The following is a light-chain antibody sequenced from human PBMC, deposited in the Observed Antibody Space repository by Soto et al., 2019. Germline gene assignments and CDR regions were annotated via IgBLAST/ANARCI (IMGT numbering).Light chain of an antibody. V-gene: IGLV2-8*01. CDR3: DSYAGSNNHV. CDR2: DVN. J-gene: IGLJ1*01. Sequence: QSVLTQPPSASGSPGQSVTISCTGTSSDVGRYNFVSWYQHHPGKAPKLLIYDVNKRPSGVPDRFSSSKSGNTASLTVSGLQAEDEADYYCDSYAGSNNHVFGTGTKVTVL. CDR1: SSDVGRYNF.